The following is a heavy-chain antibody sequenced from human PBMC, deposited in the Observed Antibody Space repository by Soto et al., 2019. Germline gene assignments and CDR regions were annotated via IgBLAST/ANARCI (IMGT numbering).Heavy chain of an antibody. D-gene: IGHD3-3*01. CDR1: GYTFTSYD. CDR3: ARFPLRFLENFYDYYYMDV. CDR2: ISAYSGNT. Sequence: EASVKVSCKASGYTFTSYDINWVRQATGQGLEWMGWISAYSGNTNYAQKLQGRVTMTTGTSTSTAYMELRSLRSDDTAVYYCARFPLRFLENFYDYYYMDVWGKGTTVTVSS. V-gene: IGHV1-18*01. J-gene: IGHJ6*03.